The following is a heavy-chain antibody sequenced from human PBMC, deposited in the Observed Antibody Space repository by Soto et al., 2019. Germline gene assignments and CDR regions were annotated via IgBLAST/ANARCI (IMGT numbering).Heavy chain of an antibody. CDR2: IYYSGSS. CDR1: GDSISSSGYY. V-gene: IGHV4-31*03. CDR3: ARMYSSGSGWFHP. J-gene: IGHJ5*02. Sequence: LSLTCSVSGDSISSSGYYWSWIRQRPGKGLEWIGNIYYSGSSYNNPSLRSRVSISGDTSSNQFSMSLTSVTAADTARYYCARMYSSGSGWFHPWGQGTLVTVSS. D-gene: IGHD6-19*01.